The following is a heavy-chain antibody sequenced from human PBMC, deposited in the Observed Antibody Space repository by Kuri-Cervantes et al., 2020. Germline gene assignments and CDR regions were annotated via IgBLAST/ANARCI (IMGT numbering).Heavy chain of an antibody. D-gene: IGHD3-10*01. CDR3: AKDGIQSSTYYKRGGMDA. CDR1: GGSISSSSYY. Sequence: GSLRLSCTVSGGSISSSSYYWGWIRQPPGKGLEWIGSIYYSGSTYYNPSLKSRVTISVDTSKNQFSLKLSSVTAADTAVYYCAKDGIQSSTYYKRGGMDAWGQGTAVTVSS. CDR2: IYYSGST. J-gene: IGHJ6*02. V-gene: IGHV4-39*02.